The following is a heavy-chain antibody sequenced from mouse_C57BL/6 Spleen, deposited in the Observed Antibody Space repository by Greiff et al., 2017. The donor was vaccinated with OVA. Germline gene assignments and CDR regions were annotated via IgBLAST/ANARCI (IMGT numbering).Heavy chain of an antibody. CDR3: ASQCYYNYYGFDY. Sequence: VQLMESGGDLVKPGGSLKLSCAASGFTFSSYGMSWVRQTPDKRLEWVATISSGGSYTYYPDSVMVRFTISRDNAKNILYLQMSSLKSEDNAMYYCASQCYYNYYGFDYWGQGTTLTVSS. CDR1: GFTFSSYG. D-gene: IGHD2-12*01. CDR2: ISSGGSYT. J-gene: IGHJ2*01. V-gene: IGHV5-6*01.